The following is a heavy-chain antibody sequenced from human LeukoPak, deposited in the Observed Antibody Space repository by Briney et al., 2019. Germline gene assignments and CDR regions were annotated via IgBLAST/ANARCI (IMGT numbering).Heavy chain of an antibody. D-gene: IGHD5-18*01. CDR1: GFTFSSYA. Sequence: PGGSLRLSCAASGFTFSSYAMSWVRQAPGKGLEWVSAISGSGGSTYYADSVKGRFTISRDNSKNTLYLQMNSLRAEDTAVYYCAKVGTWIQLWSTGYFDYWGQGTLVTVSS. CDR2: ISGSGGST. V-gene: IGHV3-23*01. J-gene: IGHJ4*02. CDR3: AKVGTWIQLWSTGYFDY.